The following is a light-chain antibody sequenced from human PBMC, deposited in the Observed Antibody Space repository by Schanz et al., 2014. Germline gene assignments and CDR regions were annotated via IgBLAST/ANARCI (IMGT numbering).Light chain of an antibody. J-gene: IGKJ5*01. CDR1: QSVSSN. V-gene: IGKV3-15*01. Sequence: EIVMTQSPATLSVSPGERATLSCRARQSVSSNLAWYQQKPGQAPRLLIYGASTRATGIPARFSGSGSGTEFTLTISSLQSEDFAVYYCQQYGSSLTFGQGTRLEIK. CDR3: QQYGSSLT. CDR2: GAS.